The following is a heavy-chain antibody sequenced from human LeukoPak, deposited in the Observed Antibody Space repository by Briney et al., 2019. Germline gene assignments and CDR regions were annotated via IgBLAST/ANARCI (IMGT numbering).Heavy chain of an antibody. Sequence: PGGSLRLSCAASGYTFTSYWMTWVRQAPGKGLEWVAHIKQDGNEKYYVDSVKGRFTISRDNAKNSLYLQMNSLRTEDTAVYYCARGGSRRLSPVDYCGQGTLVTVSS. D-gene: IGHD3-16*01. CDR1: GYTFTSYW. CDR3: ARGGSRRLSPVDY. V-gene: IGHV3-7*01. CDR2: IKQDGNEK. J-gene: IGHJ4*02.